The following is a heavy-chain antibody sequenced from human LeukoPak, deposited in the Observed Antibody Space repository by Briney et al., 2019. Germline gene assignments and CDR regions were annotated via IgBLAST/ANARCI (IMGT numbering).Heavy chain of an antibody. CDR3: ARGPYSGSYYYDY. CDR1: GFTFSSYA. V-gene: IGHV3-53*01. D-gene: IGHD1-26*01. Sequence: GGSLRLSCAASGFTFSSYAMSWVRQAPGKGLEWVSVIYVGGGTYYADSVKGRFTISRDNSKNTLYLQMNSLRAEDTAVYYCARGPYSGSYYYDYWGQGTLVTVSS. J-gene: IGHJ4*02. CDR2: IYVGGGT.